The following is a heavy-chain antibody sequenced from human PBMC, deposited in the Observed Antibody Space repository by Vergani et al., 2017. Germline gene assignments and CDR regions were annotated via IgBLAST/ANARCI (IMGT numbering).Heavy chain of an antibody. D-gene: IGHD3-16*01. CDR3: ATXFFLEGTGSYAGY. V-gene: IGHV1-69-2*01. J-gene: IGHJ4*02. CDR1: GYTLTDYW. CDR2: VDPEDGET. Sequence: DVQLVQSGAEVKKPGTTVNISCKVSGYTLTDYWMHWVQQAPGKGLEWMGAVDPEDGETVYAEKFQARVTITADTSRDTVYLEVTSLKSDDTAVYYCATXFFLEGTGSYAGYWGQGTLVTVSS.